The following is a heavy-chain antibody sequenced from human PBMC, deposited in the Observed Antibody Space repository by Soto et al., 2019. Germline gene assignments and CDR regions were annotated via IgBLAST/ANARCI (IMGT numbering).Heavy chain of an antibody. CDR2: INHSGST. CDR3: ARGTLRYFDWLLNYYFDY. J-gene: IGHJ4*02. Sequence: SVPMSLSCAVYGGSFSGYYWSWIRQPPGKGLEWIGEINHSGSTNYNPSLKSRVTISVDTSKNQFSLKLSSVTAADTAVYYCARGTLRYFDWLLNYYFDYWGQGTLVTVSS. D-gene: IGHD3-9*01. V-gene: IGHV4-34*01. CDR1: GGSFSGYY.